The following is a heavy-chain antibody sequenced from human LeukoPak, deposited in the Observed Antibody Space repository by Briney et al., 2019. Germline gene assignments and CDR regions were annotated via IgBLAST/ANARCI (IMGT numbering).Heavy chain of an antibody. CDR3: AKDDNYIRFLS. CDR1: GFTVSSNY. V-gene: IGHV3-53*01. D-gene: IGHD3-16*01. Sequence: PGGSLRLSCAPSGFTVSSNYMSWVREAPGKGLGGVSVIYSGGSTYYADSVKGRFTISRDNSKHTLYLQLNSPRAEDTAVYYCAKDDNYIRFLSCGHGTLVTVSS. CDR2: IYSGGST. J-gene: IGHJ5*01.